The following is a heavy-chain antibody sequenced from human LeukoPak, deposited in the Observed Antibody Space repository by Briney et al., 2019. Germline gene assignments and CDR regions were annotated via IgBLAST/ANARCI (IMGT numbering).Heavy chain of an antibody. D-gene: IGHD2-2*01. V-gene: IGHV4-4*08. Sequence: PSETLSLTCTVSGGSISSYYWSWIRQPPGKGLEWIGRIYTSGSTNYNPSLKSRVTISVDTSKNQFSLKLSSVTAADTAVYYCASQRVYCSSTSCEYDYWGQGTLVTVSS. CDR3: ASQRVYCSSTSCEYDY. CDR2: IYTSGST. CDR1: GGSISSYY. J-gene: IGHJ4*02.